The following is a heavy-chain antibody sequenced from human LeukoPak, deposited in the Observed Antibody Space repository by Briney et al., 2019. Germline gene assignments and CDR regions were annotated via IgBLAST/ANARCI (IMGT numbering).Heavy chain of an antibody. J-gene: IGHJ4*02. V-gene: IGHV4-61*01. Sequence: PSETLSLTCTVSGGSISSSSYYWRWIRQPPGRGLEWIGYIYYSGSTNYNPSLKSRVTISVDTSKNQFPLKLSSVTAADTAVYYCARGRGPYYFDYWGQGALVTVSS. CDR1: GGSISSSSYY. CDR3: ARGRGPYYFDY. CDR2: IYYSGST.